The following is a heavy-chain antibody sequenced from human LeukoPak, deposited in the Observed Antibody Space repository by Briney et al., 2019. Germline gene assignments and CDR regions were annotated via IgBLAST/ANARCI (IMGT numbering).Heavy chain of an antibody. J-gene: IGHJ4*02. CDR3: ARPNDYGDYRSLDY. D-gene: IGHD4-17*01. Sequence: SVKVSCKASGGTFSSYAISWVRQAPGQGLEWMGRIIPILGITNYAQKFQGRVTITADKSTSTAYMELSSLRSEDTAVYYCARPNDYGDYRSLDYWGQGTLVTVSS. CDR2: IIPILGIT. CDR1: GGTFSSYA. V-gene: IGHV1-69*04.